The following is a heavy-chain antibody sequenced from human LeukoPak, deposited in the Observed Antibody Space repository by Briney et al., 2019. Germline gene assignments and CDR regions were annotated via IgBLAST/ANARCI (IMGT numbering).Heavy chain of an antibody. CDR1: GGSISSDC. V-gene: IGHV4-59*01. CDR2: ICYTGSI. CDR3: ARVPLEYNTATHFDS. J-gene: IGHJ4*02. D-gene: IGHD1-14*01. Sequence: SETLSLTCTVSGGSISSDCWSWIRQPPGKGLEWIVYICYTGSINCNPSLESRVTISVDTSKNQFSLKLTSVTAADTAIYYCARVPLEYNTATHFDSWGQGTLVTVSS.